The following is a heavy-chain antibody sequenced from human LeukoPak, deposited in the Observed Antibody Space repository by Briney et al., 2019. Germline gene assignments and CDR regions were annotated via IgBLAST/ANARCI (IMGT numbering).Heavy chain of an antibody. CDR3: AKGEAWLAAYNWCDP. D-gene: IGHD6-19*01. J-gene: IGHJ5*02. V-gene: IGHV3-33*06. Sequence: GGSLRLSCATSGFTFSNYGMHWVRQAPGKGLEWVSVIWVDGINKHYTDSVKGRITISTDNTKNTVYLQMNSLRVEDAAIYYCAKGEAWLAAYNWCDPWGQGTLVTVSS. CDR1: GFTFSNYG. CDR2: IWVDGINK.